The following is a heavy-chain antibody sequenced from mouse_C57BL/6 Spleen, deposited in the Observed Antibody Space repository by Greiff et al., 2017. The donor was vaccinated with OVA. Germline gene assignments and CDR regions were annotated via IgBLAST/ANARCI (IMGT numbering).Heavy chain of an antibody. V-gene: IGHV14-4*01. J-gene: IGHJ2*01. Sequence: EVKLMESGAELVRPGASVKLSCTASGFNIKDDYMHWVKQRPEQGLEWIGWIDPENGDTEYASKFQGKATITADTSSNTAYLQLSSLTSEDTAVYYCTTPNWDDYWGQGTTLTVSS. CDR3: TTPNWDDY. D-gene: IGHD4-1*01. CDR1: GFNIKDDY. CDR2: IDPENGDT.